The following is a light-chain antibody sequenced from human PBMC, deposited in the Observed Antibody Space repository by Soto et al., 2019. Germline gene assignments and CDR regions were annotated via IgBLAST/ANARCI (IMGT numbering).Light chain of an antibody. J-gene: IGLJ1*01. CDR1: SSDVGGYNY. Sequence: QSALTQPPSASGSPGHSVTISCTGTSSDVGGYNYVSWYQQHPGKAPKLMIYEVNKRPSGVPDRFSGSKSGNTASLTVSGLQAEDEADYNSRSYTTSDTIVFGTGTKLTVL. CDR2: EVN. V-gene: IGLV2-8*01. CDR3: RSYTTSDTIV.